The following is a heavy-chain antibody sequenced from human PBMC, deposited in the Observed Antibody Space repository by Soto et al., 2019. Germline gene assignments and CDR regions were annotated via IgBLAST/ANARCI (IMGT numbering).Heavy chain of an antibody. CDR3: ARDWYYYDSSGYLDY. CDR1: GFTFSSYA. CDR2: ISYDGSNK. D-gene: IGHD3-22*01. J-gene: IGHJ4*02. V-gene: IGHV3-30-3*01. Sequence: PGGSLRLSCAASGFTFSSYAMHWVRQAPGKGLEWVAVISYDGSNKYYADSVKGRFTISRDNSKNTLYLQMNSLRAEDTAVYYCARDWYYYDSSGYLDYWGQGTLVTVSS.